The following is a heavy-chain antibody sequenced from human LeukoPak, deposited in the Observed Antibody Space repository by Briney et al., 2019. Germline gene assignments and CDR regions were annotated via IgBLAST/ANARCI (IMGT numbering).Heavy chain of an antibody. Sequence: SETLSLTCAVYGGSFSGHYWGWIRQPPGKGPEWIGEINHSGSTNYNPSLKSRVTISVDTSKNQFSLKLSSVTAADTAVYYCARGRVVPGAFDIWGQGTMVTVSS. D-gene: IGHD2-15*01. CDR1: GGSFSGHY. CDR2: INHSGST. J-gene: IGHJ3*02. V-gene: IGHV4-34*01. CDR3: ARGRVVPGAFDI.